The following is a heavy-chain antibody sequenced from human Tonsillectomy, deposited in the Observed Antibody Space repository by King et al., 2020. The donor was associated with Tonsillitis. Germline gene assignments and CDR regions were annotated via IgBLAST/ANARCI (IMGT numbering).Heavy chain of an antibody. J-gene: IGHJ6*02. CDR2: INHSGST. V-gene: IGHV4-34*01. CDR1: GGSFSGYY. D-gene: IGHD6-19*01. Sequence: VQLPQWGAGLLKPSETLSLTCAVYGGSFSGYYWSWIRQPPGKGLEWIGEINHSGSTNYNPSFKSRVTISVDTSRDQFSLKLSSVTAADTAVYYCARGNVAGTTRTYYYYGMDVWGQGTTVTVSS. CDR3: ARGNVAGTTRTYYYYGMDV.